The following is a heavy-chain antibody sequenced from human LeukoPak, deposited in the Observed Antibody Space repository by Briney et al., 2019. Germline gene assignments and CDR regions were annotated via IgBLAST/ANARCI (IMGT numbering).Heavy chain of an antibody. V-gene: IGHV3-7*01. D-gene: IGHD3-3*01. J-gene: IGHJ4*02. CDR1: GFTFSRYW. CDR3: ARNYTGGGNNY. CDR2: IKEDGSEK. Sequence: GGSLRLSCAAAGFTFSRYWMSWVRQATGKGLECVAKIKEDGSEKHYVDSVKGRFTISRDNAKNSLYLQMNSLRAEDTAVYYCARNYTGGGNNYGGQETLVTVSA.